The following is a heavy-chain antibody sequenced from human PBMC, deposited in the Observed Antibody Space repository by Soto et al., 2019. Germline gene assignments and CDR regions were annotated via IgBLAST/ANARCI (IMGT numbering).Heavy chain of an antibody. D-gene: IGHD2-15*01. CDR1: GYIFTSYW. V-gene: IGHV5-51*01. CDR2: IYPADSDT. CDR3: ARMQSPSIMCYQYSTDV. Sequence: GESLKISCKGSGYIFTSYWIGWVRQMPGKGLEWMGIIYPADSDTRYSPSFQGQVTISADKSITTAYLQWSSLKASDTAMYYCARMQSPSIMCYQYSTDVSGQGT. J-gene: IGHJ6*01.